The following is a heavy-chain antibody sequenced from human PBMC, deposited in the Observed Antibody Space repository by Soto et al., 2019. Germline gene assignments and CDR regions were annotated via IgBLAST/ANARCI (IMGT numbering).Heavy chain of an antibody. J-gene: IGHJ6*03. Sequence: QLQLQESGPGLVKPSETLSLTCTVSGGSISSSSYYWGWIRQPPGKGLEWIGSIYYSGSTYYNPSLKTRVPISVDTSKNQFSLKLSSVTAADTAVYYCARRGVGAADGYYYYMDVWGKGTTVTVSS. D-gene: IGHD6-13*01. CDR1: GGSISSSSYY. V-gene: IGHV4-39*01. CDR2: IYYSGST. CDR3: ARRGVGAADGYYYYMDV.